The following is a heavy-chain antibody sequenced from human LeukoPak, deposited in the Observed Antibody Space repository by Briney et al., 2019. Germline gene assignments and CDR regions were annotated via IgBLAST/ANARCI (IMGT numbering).Heavy chain of an antibody. CDR3: ARPSRDGYRYTFDY. J-gene: IGHJ4*02. D-gene: IGHD5-24*01. V-gene: IGHV4-59*01. Sequence: SETLSLTCTVSGGSIGSYYWSWIRQPPGKGLEWIGYIYNSRSTNYSPSLKSRVSISVDTPKNQFSLRLSSVTAADTAVYYCARPSRDGYRYTFDYWGQGILVTVSS. CDR2: IYNSRST. CDR1: GGSIGSYY.